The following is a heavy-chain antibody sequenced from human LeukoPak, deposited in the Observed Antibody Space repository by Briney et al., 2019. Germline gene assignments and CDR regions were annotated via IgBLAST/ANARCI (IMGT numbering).Heavy chain of an antibody. CDR1: GGSISSSSYY. J-gene: IGHJ4*02. CDR3: ARTYYDSSGSYYFDY. V-gene: IGHV4-39*07. D-gene: IGHD3-22*01. Sequence: SETLSLTCTVSGGSISSSSYYWGWIRQPPGKGLEWIGSIYYSGSTYYNPSLKSRVTISVDTSKNQFSLKLSSVTAADTAVYYCARTYYDSSGSYYFDYWGQGTLVTVSS. CDR2: IYYSGST.